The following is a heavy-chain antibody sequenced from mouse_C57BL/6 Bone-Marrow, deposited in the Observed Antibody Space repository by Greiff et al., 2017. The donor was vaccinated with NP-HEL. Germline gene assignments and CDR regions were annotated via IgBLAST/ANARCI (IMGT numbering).Heavy chain of an antibody. Sequence: QVQLQQSGPELVKPGASVKISCKASGYAFSSSWMNWVKQRPGKGLEWIGRIYPGDGDTNYNGKFKGKATLTADKSSSTAYMQLSSLTSEDSAVYFCAREGITTVVASFDYWGQGTTLTVSS. V-gene: IGHV1-82*01. CDR1: GYAFSSSW. J-gene: IGHJ2*01. CDR2: IYPGDGDT. D-gene: IGHD1-1*01. CDR3: AREGITTVVASFDY.